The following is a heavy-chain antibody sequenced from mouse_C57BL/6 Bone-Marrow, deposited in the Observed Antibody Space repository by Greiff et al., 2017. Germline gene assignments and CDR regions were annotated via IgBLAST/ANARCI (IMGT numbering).Heavy chain of an antibody. CDR1: GYTFTSYW. CDR2: IYPGNSDT. CDR3: TKDGYDDWYFDV. D-gene: IGHD2-2*01. J-gene: IGHJ1*03. Sequence: EVQLQQSGAELARPGASVKLSCKTSGYTFTSYWMHWVKQRPGQGLEWIGAIYPGNSDTSYNHKFKGKAKLTAVTSASTAYMELSSLTNEDSAVYYCTKDGYDDWYFDVWGTGTTVTVSS. V-gene: IGHV1-5*01.